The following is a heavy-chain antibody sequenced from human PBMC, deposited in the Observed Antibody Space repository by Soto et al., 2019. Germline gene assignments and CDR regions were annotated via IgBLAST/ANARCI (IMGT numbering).Heavy chain of an antibody. D-gene: IGHD2-21*01. CDR1: GGSISSGGYS. V-gene: IGHV4-30-2*02. CDR3: ARRWGGTFDY. Sequence: SETLSLTCAVSGGSISSGGYSWSWIRQPPGKGLEWIGYIYHSGSTYYNPSLKSRVTISVDRPKNQFSLKLSSVTAADTAVYYCARRWGGTFDYWGQGTLVTVSS. J-gene: IGHJ4*02. CDR2: IYHSGST.